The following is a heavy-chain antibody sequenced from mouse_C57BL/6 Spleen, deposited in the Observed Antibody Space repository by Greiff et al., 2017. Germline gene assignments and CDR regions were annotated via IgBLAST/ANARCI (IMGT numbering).Heavy chain of an antibody. CDR2: INPSTGGT. D-gene: IGHD3-2*02. J-gene: IGHJ2*01. Sequence: EVQLQQSGPELVKPGASVKISCKASGYSFTGYYMNWVKQSPEKSLEWIGEINPSTGGTTYHQKFKAQATFTVDKSYSTAYMQLNSLTSEDSAVYYCARGASSGLFDYWGQGTTLTVSS. CDR3: ARGASSGLFDY. V-gene: IGHV1-42*01. CDR1: GYSFTGYY.